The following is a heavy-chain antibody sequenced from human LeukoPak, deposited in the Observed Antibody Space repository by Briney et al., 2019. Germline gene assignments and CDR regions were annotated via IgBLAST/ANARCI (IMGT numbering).Heavy chain of an antibody. Sequence: ASVKVSCEASGYTFTSYDINRVRQAPGQGLEWMGWMNPNRGNTVYAQKFQGRVTMTRNTSISTAYMELSSLRSEDTAVYYCARVRGVIGDNWFDPWGQGTLVTVSS. D-gene: IGHD3-10*01. V-gene: IGHV1-8*01. CDR2: MNPNRGNT. CDR3: ARVRGVIGDNWFDP. J-gene: IGHJ5*02. CDR1: GYTFTSYD.